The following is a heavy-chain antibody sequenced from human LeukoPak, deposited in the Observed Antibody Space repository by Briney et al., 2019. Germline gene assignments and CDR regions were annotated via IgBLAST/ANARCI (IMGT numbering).Heavy chain of an antibody. CDR1: GFTFSSYA. CDR2: ISSNGGST. Sequence: GGSLRLSCSASGFTFSSYAMHWVRQAPGKGLEYVSAISSNGGSTYYADSVKGRFTISRDNSKNTLYLQMNSLRAEDMAVYYCAREEWYYFDYWGQGTLVTVSS. CDR3: AREEWYYFDY. D-gene: IGHD3-3*01. J-gene: IGHJ4*02. V-gene: IGHV3-64*04.